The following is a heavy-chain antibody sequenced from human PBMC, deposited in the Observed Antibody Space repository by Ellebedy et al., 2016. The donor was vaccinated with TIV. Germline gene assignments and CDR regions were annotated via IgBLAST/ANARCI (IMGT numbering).Heavy chain of an antibody. J-gene: IGHJ6*02. CDR2: IWYDGSNK. V-gene: IGHV3-33*01. CDR1: GFTFSSYG. D-gene: IGHD2/OR15-2a*01. Sequence: GESLKISCAASGFTFSSYGMHWVRQAPGKGLEWVAVIWYDGSNKYYADSVKGRFTISRDNSKNTLYLQMNSLRAEDTAVYYCARTFIEFESGMDVWGQGTTVTVSS. CDR3: ARTFIEFESGMDV.